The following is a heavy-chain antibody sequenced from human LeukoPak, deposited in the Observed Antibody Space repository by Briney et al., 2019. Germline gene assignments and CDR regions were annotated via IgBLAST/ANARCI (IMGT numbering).Heavy chain of an antibody. J-gene: IGHJ4*02. V-gene: IGHV3-23*01. CDR1: GFTFGSYA. CDR3: AKDRVGATRRDY. Sequence: GGSLRLSCAASGFTFGSYAMSWVRQAPGKGLEWVSAISGSGGSTYYADSVKGRFTISRDNSKNTLYLQMNSLRAEDTAVYYCAKDRVGATRRDYWGQGTLVTVSS. CDR2: ISGSGGST. D-gene: IGHD1-26*01.